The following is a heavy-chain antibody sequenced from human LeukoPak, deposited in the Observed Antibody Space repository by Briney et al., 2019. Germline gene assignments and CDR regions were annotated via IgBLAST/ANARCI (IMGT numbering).Heavy chain of an antibody. CDR3: AKRADILTGFDY. V-gene: IGHV3-23*01. CDR2: ISGSGGST. D-gene: IGHD3-9*01. Sequence: GGSLRLSCAGSGFSFSSYGMSWVRQAPGKGLEWVSAISGSGGSTYYADSVKGRFTISRDNSKNTLYLQMNSLRAEDTAVYYCAKRADILTGFDYWGQGTLVTVSS. CDR1: GFSFSSYG. J-gene: IGHJ4*02.